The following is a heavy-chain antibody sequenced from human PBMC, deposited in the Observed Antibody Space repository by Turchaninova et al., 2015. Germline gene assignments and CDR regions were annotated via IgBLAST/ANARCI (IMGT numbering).Heavy chain of an antibody. CDR3: ARAPLGSCNDSSCYPLDY. J-gene: IGHJ4*02. CDR2: INDHGRDT. CDR1: GFTFSNYA. V-gene: IGHV3-23*01. D-gene: IGHD2-15*01. Sequence: HLGGSLRLSCEASGFTFSNYAMTWVRQAPGKGLEWVSSINDHGRDTYYIDSVKGRFTMSRDNSKNTLYLQMDSLRAEDTAIYYCARAPLGSCNDSSCYPLDYWGQGTLVTVSS.